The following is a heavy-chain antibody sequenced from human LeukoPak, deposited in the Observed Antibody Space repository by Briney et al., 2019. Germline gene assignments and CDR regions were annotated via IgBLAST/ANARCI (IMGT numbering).Heavy chain of an antibody. CDR2: ISISGRNA. D-gene: IGHD2-8*01. CDR1: GFTFTSYA. J-gene: IGHJ6*02. V-gene: IGHV3-23*01. Sequence: PGGSLRLSCAASGFTFTSYAMTWVRLAPGMGLEWVSGISISGRNAYYADSVKGRFTISRDNAKNSLYLQMNSLRDEDTAVYYCARVACTNGVCYTMAAAEGSRHYGMDVWGQGTTVTVSS. CDR3: ARVACTNGVCYTMAAAEGSRHYGMDV.